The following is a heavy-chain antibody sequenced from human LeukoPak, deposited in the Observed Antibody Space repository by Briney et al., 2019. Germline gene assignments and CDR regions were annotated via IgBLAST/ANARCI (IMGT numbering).Heavy chain of an antibody. CDR2: ITGSGDST. CDR3: AKSKVGSYGSKFDS. V-gene: IGHV3-23*01. J-gene: IGHJ4*02. CDR1: GFTFSTYS. D-gene: IGHD5-18*01. Sequence: TGGSLRLSCAASGFTFSTYSMSWVRQAPGKGLEWVSAITGSGDSTYYADSVKGRFTISRDTAKNTLYLQMNRLRAEDTAVYYCAKSKVGSYGSKFDSWGQGTLVTVSS.